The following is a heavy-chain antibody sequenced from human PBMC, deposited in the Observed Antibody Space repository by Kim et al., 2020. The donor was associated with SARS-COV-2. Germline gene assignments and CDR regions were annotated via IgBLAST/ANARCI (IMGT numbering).Heavy chain of an antibody. V-gene: IGHV3-23*01. CDR1: GFTFSSFA. J-gene: IGHJ6*02. Sequence: GGSLRLSCAASGFTFSSFAMTWVRQAPGKGLEWLSVISGSGDSTYYADSVKGRFVISRDNSKSTLFLQMNSLRAEDTAVYYCAKVPSMAARSYFGLDVWGQGTTVTVSS. D-gene: IGHD6-6*01. CDR2: ISGSGDST. CDR3: AKVPSMAARSYFGLDV.